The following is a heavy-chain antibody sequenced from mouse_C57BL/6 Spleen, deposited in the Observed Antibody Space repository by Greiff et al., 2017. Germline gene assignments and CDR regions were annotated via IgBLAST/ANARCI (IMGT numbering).Heavy chain of an antibody. CDR2: IHPSDSDT. Sequence: QVHVKQPGAELVKPGASVKVSCKASGYTFTSYWMHWVKQRPGQGLEWIGRIHPSDSDTNYNQKFKGKATLTVDKSSSTAYMKLSSLTSEDSAVYYGAIDGDYLYYYAMDYWGQGTSVTVSS. V-gene: IGHV1-74*01. J-gene: IGHJ4*01. D-gene: IGHD2-13*01. CDR1: GYTFTSYW. CDR3: AIDGDYLYYYAMDY.